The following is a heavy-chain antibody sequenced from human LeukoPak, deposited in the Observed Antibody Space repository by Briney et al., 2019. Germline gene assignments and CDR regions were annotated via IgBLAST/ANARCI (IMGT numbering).Heavy chain of an antibody. V-gene: IGHV5-51*01. CDR2: IYPGDSDT. CDR1: GYSFTSYW. J-gene: IGHJ4*02. Sequence: GESLKISCKGSGYSFTSYWIGWVRQMPGKGLGWMGIIYPGDSDTRYSPSFQGQVTISADKSISTAYLQWSSLKASDTAMYYCARAYYYDSSGYLPFDYWGQGTLVTVSS. CDR3: ARAYYYDSSGYLPFDY. D-gene: IGHD3-22*01.